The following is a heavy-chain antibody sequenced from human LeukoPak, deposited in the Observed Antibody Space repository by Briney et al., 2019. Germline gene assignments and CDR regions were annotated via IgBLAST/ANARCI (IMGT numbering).Heavy chain of an antibody. CDR1: GYTFTDYY. CDR2: INPNSGGT. V-gene: IGHV1-2*02. CDR3: ARNTIHWFDP. J-gene: IGHJ5*02. Sequence: ASVEVSCKASGYTFTDYYMHWVRQAPGQGLEWMGWINPNSGGTNYAQKFQGRVSMTRDTSISTAYMELSRLRSDDTAVYYCARNTIHWFDPWGQGVLVTVSS. D-gene: IGHD5-24*01.